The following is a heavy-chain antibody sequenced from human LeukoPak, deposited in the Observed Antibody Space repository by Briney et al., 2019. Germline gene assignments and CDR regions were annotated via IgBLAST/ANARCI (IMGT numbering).Heavy chain of an antibody. J-gene: IGHJ4*02. CDR1: GFTFSSYW. Sequence: GGSLRLSCAASGFTFSSYWMHWVRQAPAKGLMWVSRVKNDGSNTNYADSVKGRFTISRDNAKNTLYLQMNSLGAEDTAVYYCARGDHTFWGFPHWGQGTLVTVSS. D-gene: IGHD7-27*01. CDR2: VKNDGSNT. CDR3: ARGDHTFWGFPH. V-gene: IGHV3-74*01.